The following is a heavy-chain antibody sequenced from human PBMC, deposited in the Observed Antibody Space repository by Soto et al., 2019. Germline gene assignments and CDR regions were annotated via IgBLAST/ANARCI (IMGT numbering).Heavy chain of an antibody. Sequence: ASVKVSCKASGYTFTSYYMHWVRQATGQGLEWMGIINPSGGSTSYAQKFQGRVTMTRDTSTSTVYMELSSLRSEDTAVYYYAKDYYDSSGPSGIWGQGTMVTVS. CDR2: INPSGGST. CDR1: GYTFTSYY. D-gene: IGHD3-22*01. V-gene: IGHV1-46*03. CDR3: AKDYYDSSGPSGI. J-gene: IGHJ3*02.